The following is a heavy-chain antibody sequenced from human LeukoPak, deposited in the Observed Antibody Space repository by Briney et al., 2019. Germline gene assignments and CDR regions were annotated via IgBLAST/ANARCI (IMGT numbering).Heavy chain of an antibody. Sequence: QSGGALRLSGAASGFTFSSYWMHWVRQAPGKGLVWVSRINSDSSSTSYADSVKSRFNICRDNAKNTLYLQLNSLRAEATAVYYCATGQGHGMDVWGQETTVTVSS. D-gene: IGHD1-14*01. CDR3: ATGQGHGMDV. V-gene: IGHV3-74*01. J-gene: IGHJ6*02. CDR1: GFTFSSYW. CDR2: INSDSSST.